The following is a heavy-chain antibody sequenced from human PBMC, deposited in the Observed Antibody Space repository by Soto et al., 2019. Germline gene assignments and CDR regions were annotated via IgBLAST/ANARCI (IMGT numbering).Heavy chain of an antibody. Sequence: XSVKVSCKASGYTFPGNYMHWVRQAPVQGLEWMALINPTSGGTNYAQKFQGRVTMTWDTSISTAYMELSRLRSDDTAIYYCARGYCSSSGCSHYFDYWGQGTLVTVSS. CDR2: INPTSGGT. J-gene: IGHJ4*02. V-gene: IGHV1-2*02. CDR1: GYTFPGNY. CDR3: ARGYCSSSGCSHYFDY. D-gene: IGHD2-2*01.